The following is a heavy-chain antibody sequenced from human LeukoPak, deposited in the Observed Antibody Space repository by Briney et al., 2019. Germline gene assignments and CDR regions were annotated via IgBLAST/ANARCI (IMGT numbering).Heavy chain of an antibody. V-gene: IGHV4-39*01. CDR2: IYYSGST. Sequence: SETLSLTCTVSGGSISSSAYYWGWIRQPPGKGLEWIGSIYYSGSTYYNPSLRSRVTISADTPKNQFSLKLSSVTAADTAIYYCARHRPTSLNWNDENDAFDIWGQGTMVTVSS. CDR1: GGSISSSAYY. D-gene: IGHD1-1*01. CDR3: ARHRPTSLNWNDENDAFDI. J-gene: IGHJ3*02.